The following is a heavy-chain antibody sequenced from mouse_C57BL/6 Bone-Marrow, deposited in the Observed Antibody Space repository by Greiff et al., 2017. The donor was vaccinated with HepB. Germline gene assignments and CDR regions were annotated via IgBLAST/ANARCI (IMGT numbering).Heavy chain of an antibody. Sequence: QVQLQQPGTELVKPGASVKPSCKASGYTFTSYWMHWVKQRPGQGLEWIGNINPSNGGTNYNEKFKSKATLTVDKSSSTAYMQLSSLTSEDSAVYYCARSDGSSSWDFDYWGQGTTLTVSS. J-gene: IGHJ2*01. CDR3: ARSDGSSSWDFDY. CDR2: INPSNGGT. D-gene: IGHD1-1*01. V-gene: IGHV1-53*01. CDR1: GYTFTSYW.